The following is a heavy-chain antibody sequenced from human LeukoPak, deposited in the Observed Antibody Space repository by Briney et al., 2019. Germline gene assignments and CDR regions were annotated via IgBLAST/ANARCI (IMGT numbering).Heavy chain of an antibody. Sequence: GGSLRLSCAASGFTFSDYNMNWVRQAPGKGLEWVSSISSSSTYIYYADSVKGRFTISRDNAKNSLFLQMNSLRAEDAAVYYCVRGNDYGGPHYWGQGTLVTVSS. V-gene: IGHV3-21*01. D-gene: IGHD4-23*01. CDR3: VRGNDYGGPHY. CDR2: ISSSSTYI. J-gene: IGHJ4*02. CDR1: GFTFSDYN.